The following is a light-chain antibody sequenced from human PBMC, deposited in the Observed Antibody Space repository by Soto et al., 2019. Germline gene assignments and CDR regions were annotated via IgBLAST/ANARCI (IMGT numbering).Light chain of an antibody. CDR1: QSVSSN. CDR2: GAS. CDR3: QQYGRSPPT. J-gene: IGKJ1*01. Sequence: EIVMTQSPGTLSVSPGERATLSCRASQSVSSNLAWYQQKPGQAPRLLIYGASSRATGIPDRFSGSGSGTDFTLTISRLEPEDYAVYYCQQYGRSPPTFGQGTKVDIK. V-gene: IGKV3-20*01.